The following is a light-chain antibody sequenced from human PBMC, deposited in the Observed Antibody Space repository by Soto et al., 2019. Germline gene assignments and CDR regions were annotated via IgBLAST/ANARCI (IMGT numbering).Light chain of an antibody. CDR3: QQSYSTPLT. Sequence: EIVVTQSPSTLSVSPRERATLSCRASQSVSSNLAWYQQKPGQAPRLLIYGASTRATGIPARFSGSGSGTEFTLTISSLQSEDFATYYCQQSYSTPLTVGGGTKVDIK. CDR2: GAS. CDR1: QSVSSN. V-gene: IGKV3-15*01. J-gene: IGKJ4*01.